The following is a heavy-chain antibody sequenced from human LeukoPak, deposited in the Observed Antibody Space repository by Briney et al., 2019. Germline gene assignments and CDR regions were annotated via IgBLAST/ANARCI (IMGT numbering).Heavy chain of an antibody. V-gene: IGHV3-66*01. J-gene: IGHJ4*02. CDR1: GFTVSSNY. Sequence: PGGSLRLSCAASGFTVSSNYMSWVRQAPGKGLEWVSVIYSGGSTYYADSVKGRFTISRDNSKNTLYLQMNSLRAEDTAVYYCARDQGYGSGSPWGYWGQGTLVTVSS. D-gene: IGHD3-10*01. CDR2: IYSGGST. CDR3: ARDQGYGSGSPWGY.